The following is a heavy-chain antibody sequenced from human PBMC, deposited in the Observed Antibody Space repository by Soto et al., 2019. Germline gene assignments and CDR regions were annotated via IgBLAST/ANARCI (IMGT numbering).Heavy chain of an antibody. CDR1: GYTFTSYA. J-gene: IGHJ6*02. D-gene: IGHD3-10*01. CDR2: INAGNGNT. CDR3: ARGMYYYGSGSYSPTHYYYYGMDV. Sequence: VKVSCKASGYTFTSYAMHWVRQAPGQRLEWMGWINAGNGNTKYSQKFQGRVTITRDTSASTAYMELSSLRSEDTAVYYCARGMYYYGSGSYSPTHYYYYGMDVWGQGTTVTSP. V-gene: IGHV1-3*01.